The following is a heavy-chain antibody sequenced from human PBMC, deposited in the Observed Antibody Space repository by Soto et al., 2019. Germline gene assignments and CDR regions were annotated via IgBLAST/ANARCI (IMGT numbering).Heavy chain of an antibody. CDR3: AKVLITMLYNDAFDI. J-gene: IGHJ3*02. Sequence: SRGLSCAASGVPFNSYGMHWVRQAPGKGLEWVAVISYDGSNKYYADSVKGRFTISRDNSKNTLYLQMNSLRAEDTAVYYCAKVLITMLYNDAFDIWGQGTMVTVSS. CDR2: ISYDGSNK. CDR1: GVPFNSYG. V-gene: IGHV3-30*18. D-gene: IGHD3-10*01.